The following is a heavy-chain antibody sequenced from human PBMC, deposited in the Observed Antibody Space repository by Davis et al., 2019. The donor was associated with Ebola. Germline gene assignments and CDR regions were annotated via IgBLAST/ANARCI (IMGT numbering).Heavy chain of an antibody. D-gene: IGHD6-6*01. CDR1: GGTFSSYA. Sequence: SVKVSCKASGGTFSSYAISWVRQAPGQGLEWMGGIIPIFGTANYAQKFQGRVTITADKSTSTAYMELSSLRSEDTAVYYCAGDNPLRSSSSFYGMYVWGQGTTVTVSS. CDR3: AGDNPLRSSSSFYGMYV. CDR2: IIPIFGTA. J-gene: IGHJ6*02. V-gene: IGHV1-69*06.